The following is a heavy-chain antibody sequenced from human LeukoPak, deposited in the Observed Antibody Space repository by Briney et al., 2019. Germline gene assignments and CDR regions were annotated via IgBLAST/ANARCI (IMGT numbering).Heavy chain of an antibody. J-gene: IGHJ4*02. V-gene: IGHV3-53*01. CDR3: ARAYGDYVPPFY. D-gene: IGHD4-17*01. CDR1: GFTVSSNY. Sequence: GGSLRLSCAASGFTVSSNYMSWVRQAPGKGLEWVSVIYSGGSTFYADSVKGRFTISRDNSKNTLYLQMNSLRAEDTAVYYCARAYGDYVPPFYWGQGTLVTVSS. CDR2: IYSGGST.